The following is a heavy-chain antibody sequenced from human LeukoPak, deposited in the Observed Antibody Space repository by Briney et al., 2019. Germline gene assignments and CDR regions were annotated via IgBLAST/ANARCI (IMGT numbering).Heavy chain of an antibody. CDR3: ARDSPNCSSTSSLNLFDY. J-gene: IGHJ4*02. CDR1: GYTFTSYG. Sequence: GASVKVSCKASGYTFTSYGISWVRQAPGQGLEWMGWISAYNGNTNYAQKLQGRVTMTTDTSTSTAYMELRSLRSDDTAVYYCARDSPNCSSTSSLNLFDYWGQGPLVTVSS. V-gene: IGHV1-18*01. D-gene: IGHD2-2*01. CDR2: ISAYNGNT.